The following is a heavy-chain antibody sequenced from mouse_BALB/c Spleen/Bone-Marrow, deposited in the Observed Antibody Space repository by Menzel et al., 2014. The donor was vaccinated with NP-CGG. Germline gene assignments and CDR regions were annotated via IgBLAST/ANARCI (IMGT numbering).Heavy chain of an antibody. CDR2: IDPENGDT. CDR1: GFNIKDYY. Sequence: EVKLEESGAELVRSGASVKLSCTASGFNIKDYYMHWVKQRPEQGLEWIGWIDPENGDTEYAPKFQGKATMTADTSSNTAYLQLSSLTSEDTAVYYCNGNYYAMDYWGLGTSVTVSS. D-gene: IGHD2-1*01. V-gene: IGHV14-4*02. J-gene: IGHJ4*01. CDR3: NGNYYAMDY.